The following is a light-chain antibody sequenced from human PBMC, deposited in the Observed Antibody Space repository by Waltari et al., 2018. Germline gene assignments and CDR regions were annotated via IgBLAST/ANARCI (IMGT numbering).Light chain of an antibody. Sequence: QSLLSQPPSSSGTPGQWVTISCFGSYSNIGRTVVSWYQPLPRTAPKLLIYNAYQRPSGVPDRFAASKSGTSASLAIGGIQSEDETDYYCASWDDSLKAWVFGGGTKLTVL. CDR2: NAY. J-gene: IGLJ3*02. CDR3: ASWDDSLKAWV. V-gene: IGLV1-44*01. CDR1: YSNIGRTV.